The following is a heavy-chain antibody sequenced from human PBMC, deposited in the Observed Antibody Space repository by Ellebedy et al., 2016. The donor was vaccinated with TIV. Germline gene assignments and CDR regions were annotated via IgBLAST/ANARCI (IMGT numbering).Heavy chain of an antibody. J-gene: IGHJ5*02. Sequence: ASVKVSXKASGYTFTSYGISWVRQAPGQGLEWMGWISAYNGNTNYAQKLQGRVTMTTDTSTSTAYMELSSLTSEDTAVYYCARDNSDSNRAWWFDPWGQGTLVTVSS. CDR1: GYTFTSYG. CDR2: ISAYNGNT. V-gene: IGHV1-18*01. CDR3: ARDNSDSNRAWWFDP. D-gene: IGHD6-13*01.